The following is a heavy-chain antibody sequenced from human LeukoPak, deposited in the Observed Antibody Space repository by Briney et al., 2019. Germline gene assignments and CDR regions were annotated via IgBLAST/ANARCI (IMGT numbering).Heavy chain of an antibody. V-gene: IGHV3-30*04. CDR2: ISYDGSNK. J-gene: IGHJ4*02. Sequence: PGRSLRLSCAASGFTFSSYAMHWVRQAPGKGLEWVAVISYDGSNKYYADSVKGRFTISRDNSKNTLYLQMNSLRAEDTAVYYCARHVKNAYGDYGGFDYWGQGTLVTVSS. D-gene: IGHD4-17*01. CDR3: ARHVKNAYGDYGGFDY. CDR1: GFTFSSYA.